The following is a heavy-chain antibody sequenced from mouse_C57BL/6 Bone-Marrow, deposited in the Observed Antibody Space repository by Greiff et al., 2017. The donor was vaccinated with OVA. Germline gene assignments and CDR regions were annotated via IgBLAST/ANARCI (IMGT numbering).Heavy chain of an antibody. J-gene: IGHJ1*03. D-gene: IGHD1-1*01. V-gene: IGHV1-85*01. CDR2: IYPRDGST. CDR3: ARDYGSSYVGYFDV. CDR1: GYTFTSYD. Sequence: QVQLKQSGPELVKPGASVKLSCKASGYTFTSYDINWVKQRPGQGLEWIGWIYPRDGSTKYNEKFKGKATLTVDTSSSTAYMELHSLTSEDSAVYFCARDYGSSYVGYFDVWGTGTTVTVSS.